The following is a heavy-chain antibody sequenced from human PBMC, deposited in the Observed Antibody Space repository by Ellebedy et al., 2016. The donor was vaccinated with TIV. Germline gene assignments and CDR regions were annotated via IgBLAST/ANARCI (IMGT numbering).Heavy chain of an antibody. Sequence: GESLKISCAASGFTFSSYWMSWFRQAPGKGLEWVANIKQDGSETHYVESVKGRFTFSRDNDKNSLYLQMNSLRAEDTAIYFCARVRFGSFDYWGQGTLVTVSS. D-gene: IGHD3-10*01. CDR2: IKQDGSET. CDR1: GFTFSSYW. CDR3: ARVRFGSFDY. V-gene: IGHV3-7*01. J-gene: IGHJ4*02.